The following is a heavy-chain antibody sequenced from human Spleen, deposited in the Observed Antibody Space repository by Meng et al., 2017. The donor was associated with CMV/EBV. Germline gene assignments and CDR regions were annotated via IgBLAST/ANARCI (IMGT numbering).Heavy chain of an antibody. D-gene: IGHD3-16*01. CDR1: GFTFSNYA. J-gene: IGHJ4*02. CDR2: ISATGGTT. V-gene: IGHV3-23*01. CDR3: ARDGGPFDY. Sequence: EVQLLESGGGLVQPGGSLRLSCAASGFTFSNYAMSWVRQAPGKGLEWVSGISATGGTTYYAGSVKGRFTISRDNSKNTLYLQMNSLRAEDTAVYYCARDGGPFDYWGQGTLVTVSS.